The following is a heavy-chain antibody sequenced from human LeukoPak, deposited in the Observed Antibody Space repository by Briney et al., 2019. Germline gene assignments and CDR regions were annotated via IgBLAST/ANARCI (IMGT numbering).Heavy chain of an antibody. Sequence: GGSLRLSCAASGFIFSNDAMHWVRQAPGKGLEWVAFIWFDGSNKHYADSVKGRFTISRDNSKNTLYLQMNSLRAEDTAVYYCAKGSIAVAAPIDYWGQGTLVTVSS. CDR2: IWFDGSNK. CDR3: AKGSIAVAAPIDY. J-gene: IGHJ4*02. V-gene: IGHV3-30*02. CDR1: GFIFSNDA. D-gene: IGHD6-19*01.